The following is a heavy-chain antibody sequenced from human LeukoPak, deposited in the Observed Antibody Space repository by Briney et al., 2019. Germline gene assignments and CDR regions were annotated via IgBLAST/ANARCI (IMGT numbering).Heavy chain of an antibody. CDR2: IRYEGSNK. V-gene: IGHV3-30*02. Sequence: GGSLRLSCVASGFPFNSYFMLCVRQAPGRGVEGVASIRYEGSNKYYADSVRGRLSISRDNSKETLYLQMNSLRTGDTAVYYCARSRSIFDFWSAFDYWGQGALVTVSS. D-gene: IGHD3-3*01. CDR3: ARSRSIFDFWSAFDY. CDR1: GFPFNSYF. J-gene: IGHJ4*02.